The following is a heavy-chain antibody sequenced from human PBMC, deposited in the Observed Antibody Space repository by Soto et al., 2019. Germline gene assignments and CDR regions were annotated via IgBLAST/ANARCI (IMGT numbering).Heavy chain of an antibody. CDR2: IWYDGSNK. Sequence: GGSLRLSCAASGFTFSSYGMHWVRQAPGKGLEWVAVIWYDGSNKYYADSVKGRFTISRDNSKNTLYLQMNSLRAEDTAVYYCARVGSSSWYYYYGMDVWSQGPTVTVSS. CDR3: ARVGSSSWYYYYGMDV. D-gene: IGHD6-13*01. CDR1: GFTFSSYG. V-gene: IGHV3-33*01. J-gene: IGHJ6*02.